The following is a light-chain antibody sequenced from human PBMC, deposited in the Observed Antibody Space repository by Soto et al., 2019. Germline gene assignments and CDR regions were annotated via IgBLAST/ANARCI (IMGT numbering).Light chain of an antibody. J-gene: IGLJ1*01. Sequence: QSALTQPPSASGTPGQRVTISCSGSSSNFGSNTVNWYQQLPGTAPKLLIYSNNQRPSGVPDRFSGSKSGTSASLAISGLQSEDEADYYCAAWDDSLNGSYVFGTGTRSPS. CDR2: SNN. CDR3: AAWDDSLNGSYV. CDR1: SSNFGSNT. V-gene: IGLV1-44*01.